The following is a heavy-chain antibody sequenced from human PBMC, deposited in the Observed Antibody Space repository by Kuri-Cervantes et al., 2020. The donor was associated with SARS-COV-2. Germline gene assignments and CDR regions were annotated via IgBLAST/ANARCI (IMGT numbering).Heavy chain of an antibody. CDR3: ATHSWRPQNNWFDP. V-gene: IGHV4-39*01. CDR2: IKYSGST. J-gene: IGHJ5*02. CDR1: GASIGSTDSY. Sequence: GSLRLSCTVSGASIGSTDSYWGWIRQPPGKAKEWIGSIKYSGSTFYNPSPKSRVTFSVDTSKNQFSLKLTSVTDADTAVYHCATHSWRPQNNWFDPWGQGTLVTVSS. D-gene: IGHD6-25*01.